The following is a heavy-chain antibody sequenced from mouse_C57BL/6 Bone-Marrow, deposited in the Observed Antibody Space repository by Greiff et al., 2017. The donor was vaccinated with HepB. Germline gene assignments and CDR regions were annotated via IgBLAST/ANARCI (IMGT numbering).Heavy chain of an antibody. Sequence: EVMLVESGGGLVQPGGSMILSCVASGFTFSNYWMNWVRQSPEKGLEWVAQIRLKSDNYATLYAESVKGRFTISRDDSKTSVYLQMNNLRAEDTGIYYRTDPSWFAYWGQGTLVTVSA. CDR2: IRLKSDNYAT. CDR3: TDPSWFAY. CDR1: GFTFSNYW. J-gene: IGHJ3*01. V-gene: IGHV6-3*01.